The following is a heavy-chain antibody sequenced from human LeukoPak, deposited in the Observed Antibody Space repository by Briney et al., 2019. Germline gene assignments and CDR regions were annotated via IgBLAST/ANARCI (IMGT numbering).Heavy chain of an antibody. V-gene: IGHV3-66*01. J-gene: IGHJ4*02. CDR2: IYSAGNT. CDR3: ARDPRGNSRGYHYFDY. CDR1: GITVSSNY. D-gene: IGHD5-18*01. Sequence: GGSLRLSCAASGITVSSNYMSWVRQVPGKGLEWVSVIYSAGNTYYADSVKGRFTISRDNSKNTLYLQMNSLRGEDTAVYHCARDPRGNSRGYHYFDYWGQGTLVTVSS.